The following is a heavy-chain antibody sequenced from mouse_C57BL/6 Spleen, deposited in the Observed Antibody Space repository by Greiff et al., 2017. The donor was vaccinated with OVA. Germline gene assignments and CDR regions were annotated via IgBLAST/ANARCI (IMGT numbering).Heavy chain of an antibody. Sequence: VQLQQSGAELMKPGASVKLSCKATGYTFTGYWIEWVKQRPGHGLEWIGEIFPGSGSTNYNEKFKGKATLTADTSSNTAYMQLSSLTTEDSAIYDSAYGNYRTNFDYWGQGTTLTVSS. D-gene: IGHD2-1*01. CDR1: GYTFTGYW. V-gene: IGHV1-9*01. J-gene: IGHJ2*01. CDR3: AYGNYRTNFDY. CDR2: IFPGSGST.